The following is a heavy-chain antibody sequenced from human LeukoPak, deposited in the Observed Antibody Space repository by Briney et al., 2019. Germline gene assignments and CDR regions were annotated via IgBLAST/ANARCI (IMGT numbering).Heavy chain of an antibody. CDR2: IYYSGST. D-gene: IGHD3-10*01. J-gene: IGHJ6*03. V-gene: IGHV4-59*01. CDR3: ARETYYYGSGSSLHMDV. Sequence: KPSETLSLTCTVSGGSISSYYWSWIRQPPGKGLEWIGYIYYSGSTNYNPSLKSRVTISVDTSKNQFSLKLSSVTAADTAVYYCARETYYYGSGSSLHMDVWGKGTTVTVSS. CDR1: GGSISSYY.